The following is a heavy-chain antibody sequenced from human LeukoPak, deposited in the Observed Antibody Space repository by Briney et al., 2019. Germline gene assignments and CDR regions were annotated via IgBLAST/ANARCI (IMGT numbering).Heavy chain of an antibody. CDR1: GFTFSSYE. CDR2: ISSSGTTK. Sequence: GGSLRLSCAASGFTFSSYEMNWVRQAPGKGLEWVSYISSSGTTKKYADSVKGRFTISRDNAKNSLYLQMNSLRAKDTAVYYCARESNGDGFDPDYWGQGTLVTVSS. D-gene: IGHD7-27*01. V-gene: IGHV3-48*03. J-gene: IGHJ4*02. CDR3: ARESNGDGFDPDY.